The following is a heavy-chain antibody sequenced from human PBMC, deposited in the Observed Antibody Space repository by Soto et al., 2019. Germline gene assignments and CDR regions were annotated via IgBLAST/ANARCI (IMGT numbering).Heavy chain of an antibody. CDR3: ARAPSGYTSSHYY. D-gene: IGHD6-13*01. Sequence: SETRCVRWSVAGGSLGGSGGSWLRQPPGEGLEWIGYIYYSGSTNYNPSLKSRVTISVDTSKNQFSLKLSSVTAADTAVYYCARAPSGYTSSHYYRGQGTLVTVSS. V-gene: IGHV4-59*13. CDR1: GGSLGGSG. J-gene: IGHJ4*02. CDR2: IYYSGST.